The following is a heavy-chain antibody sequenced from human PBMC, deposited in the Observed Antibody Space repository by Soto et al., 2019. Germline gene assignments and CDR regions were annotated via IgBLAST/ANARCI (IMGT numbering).Heavy chain of an antibody. D-gene: IGHD2-2*01. V-gene: IGHV3-23*01. CDR1: GFTFSSYA. Sequence: PGGSLRLSCAASGFTFSSYAMSWVRQAPGKGLEWVSAISGSGGSTYYADSVKGRFTISRDNSKNTLYLQMNSLRAEDTAVYYCAKDNARDCSSTSCYDAFDIWGQGTMVTVSS. CDR3: AKDNARDCSSTSCYDAFDI. CDR2: ISGSGGST. J-gene: IGHJ3*02.